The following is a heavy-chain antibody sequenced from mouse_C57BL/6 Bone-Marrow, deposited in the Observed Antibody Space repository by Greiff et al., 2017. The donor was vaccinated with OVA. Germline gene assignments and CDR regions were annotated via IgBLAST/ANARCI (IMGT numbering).Heavy chain of an antibody. D-gene: IGHD1-1*01. CDR3: ARGYYGLFDY. J-gene: IGHJ2*01. CDR1: GYTFTNYW. V-gene: IGHV1-63*01. Sequence: VKLQESGAELVRPGTSVKMSCKASGYTFTNYWIGWAKQRPGHGLEWIGDIYPGGGYTNYNEKFKGKATLTADKSSSTAYMQFSSLTSEDSAIYYCARGYYGLFDYWGQGTTLTVSS. CDR2: IYPGGGYT.